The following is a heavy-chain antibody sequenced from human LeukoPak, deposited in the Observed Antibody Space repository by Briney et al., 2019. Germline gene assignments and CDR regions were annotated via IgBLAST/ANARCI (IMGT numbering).Heavy chain of an antibody. Sequence: PGGSLRLSCAASGFTFSNYWMTWVRQAPGKGLEWVSVIYSGGSTYYADSVKGRFTISRDNSKNTLYLQMNSLRAEDTAVYYCARSRYYYDSSGPFDYWGQGTLVTVSS. V-gene: IGHV3-53*01. CDR3: ARSRYYYDSSGPFDY. CDR2: IYSGGST. CDR1: GFTFSNYW. J-gene: IGHJ4*02. D-gene: IGHD3-22*01.